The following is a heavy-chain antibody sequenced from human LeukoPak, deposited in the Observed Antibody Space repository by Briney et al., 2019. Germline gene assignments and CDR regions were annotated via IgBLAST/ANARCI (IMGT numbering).Heavy chain of an antibody. CDR2: IYCSGGT. CDR3: ARLPLHFDLLTGDYRGFYFNF. D-gene: IGHD3-9*01. J-gene: IGHJ4*02. Sequence: SETLSLTCAASGGTISSSSYSWGRIPPPPGKGLEWIGSIYCSGGTYYDPSLKSRATISVGTPKNQFSLKLSSVTAADTAVYYCARLPLHFDLLTGDYRGFYFNFWGQGALVTVSS. V-gene: IGHV4-39*01. CDR1: GGTISSSSYS.